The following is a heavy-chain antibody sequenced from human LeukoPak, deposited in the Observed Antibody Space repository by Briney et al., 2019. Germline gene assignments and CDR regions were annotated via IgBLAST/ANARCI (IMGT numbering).Heavy chain of an antibody. CDR2: IYYSGST. CDR3: ASSLSSYYGMDV. J-gene: IGHJ6*02. CDR1: GGSISSYY. Sequence: KASETLSLTCTVSGGSISSYYWSWIRQPPGKGLEWIGYIYYSGSTNYNPSLKSRVTISVDTSKNQFSLKLSSVTAADTAVYYCASSLSSYYGMDVWGQGTTVTVSS. V-gene: IGHV4-59*01. D-gene: IGHD2/OR15-2a*01.